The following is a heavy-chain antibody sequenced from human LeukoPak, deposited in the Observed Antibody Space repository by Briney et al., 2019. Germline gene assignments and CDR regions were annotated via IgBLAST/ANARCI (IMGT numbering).Heavy chain of an antibody. V-gene: IGHV1-69*05. CDR2: IIPIFGTA. J-gene: IGHJ4*02. D-gene: IGHD5-24*01. Sequence: GASVKVSCKASGGTFSSYAISWVRQAPGQGLEWMGGIIPIFGTANYAQKFQGRVTITTDESTSTAYKELSSLRSEDTAVYYCARSGEMATITPQYYFDYWGQGTLVTVSS. CDR3: ARSGEMATITPQYYFDY. CDR1: GGTFSSYA.